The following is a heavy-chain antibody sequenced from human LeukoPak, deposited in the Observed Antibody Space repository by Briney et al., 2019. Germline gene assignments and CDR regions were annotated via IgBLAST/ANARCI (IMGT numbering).Heavy chain of an antibody. V-gene: IGHV4-59*01. J-gene: IGHJ3*02. CDR2: IYYSGST. CDR3: ARSNWGLVAFDI. D-gene: IGHD7-27*01. CDR1: GGSFSGYY. Sequence: SETLSLTCAVHGGSFSGYYWSWIRQPPGKGLEWIGYIYYSGSTNYNPSLKSRVTLSVDKSKNQFSLKLRSVTAADTAVYYCARSNWGLVAFDIWGQGTMVTVSS.